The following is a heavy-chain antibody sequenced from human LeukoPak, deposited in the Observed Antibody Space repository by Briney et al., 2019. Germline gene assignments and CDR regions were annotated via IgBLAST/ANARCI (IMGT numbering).Heavy chain of an antibody. CDR3: ARASFNVVFGNWFDH. D-gene: IGHD2-8*01. CDR1: SGSIGSSSNY. V-gene: IGHV4-39*01. Sequence: PSETLSLTCTVSSGSIGSSSNYWGWIRQAPGKGLEWIVNVYYSGSTFYNPSLKSRVTISVDTSRNQFSLKLRSVTAADTAIYYCARASFNVVFGNWFDHWGQGTLVTVSS. CDR2: VYYSGST. J-gene: IGHJ5*02.